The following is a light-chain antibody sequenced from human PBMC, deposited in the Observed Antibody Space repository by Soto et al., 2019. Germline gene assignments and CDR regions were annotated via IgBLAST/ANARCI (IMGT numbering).Light chain of an antibody. J-gene: IGLJ1*01. V-gene: IGLV2-23*01. CDR1: SGYVGSYNL. CDR2: EGS. CDR3: CSYPGTNTPR. Sequence: QSALTQPASVSGSPGQSITISCTGTSGYVGSYNLVSWYQQYPGKAPKLILYEGSERPLGVSNRFSGSKSGNTASLTISGLQAEDEADYYCCSYPGTNTPRFGTETKVTVL.